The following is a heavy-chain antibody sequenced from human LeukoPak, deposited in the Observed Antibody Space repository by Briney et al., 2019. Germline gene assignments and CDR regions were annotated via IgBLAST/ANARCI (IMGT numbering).Heavy chain of an antibody. D-gene: IGHD3-10*01. J-gene: IGHJ4*02. CDR1: GLSFSSYS. CDR2: LDRTSVTI. Sequence: PGGSLRLSCEAPGLSFSSYSMTWVRQAPGKGLEWVSYLDRTSVTIYYADSVKGRFTISRDNAKNSLYLQMNSLRDEDTAIYYCVRGGGGVHYYDSGSYYNSFFDYWGQGTLVTVSS. CDR3: VRGGGGVHYYDSGSYYNSFFDY. V-gene: IGHV3-48*02.